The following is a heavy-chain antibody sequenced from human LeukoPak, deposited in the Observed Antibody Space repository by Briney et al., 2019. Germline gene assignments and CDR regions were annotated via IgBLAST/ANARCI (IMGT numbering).Heavy chain of an antibody. D-gene: IGHD6-6*01. V-gene: IGHV5-51*01. J-gene: IGHJ4*02. Sequence: GAALKISCEGAGYSFTSYWIGWGRPMPGKGVEGMGMIYPDDSDTRYSPSFQGQVTISADKSISTAYLQWSSLKASDTAMYYCARERSSQGYFDFWGQGTLVTVSS. CDR3: ARERSSQGYFDF. CDR1: GYSFTSYW. CDR2: IYPDDSDT.